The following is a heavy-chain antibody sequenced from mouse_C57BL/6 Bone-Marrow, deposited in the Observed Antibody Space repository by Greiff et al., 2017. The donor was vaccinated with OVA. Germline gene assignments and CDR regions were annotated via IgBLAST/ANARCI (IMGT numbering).Heavy chain of an antibody. J-gene: IGHJ3*01. CDR1: GYTFTSYW. CDR2: IDPSDSYT. Sequence: LVESGAELVMPGASVKLSCKASGYTFTSYWMHWVKQRPGQGLEWIGEIDPSDSYTNYNQKFKGKSTLTVDKSSSTAYMQLSSLTSEDSAVYYCARGRWLPFAYWGQGTLVTVSA. CDR3: ARGRWLPFAY. V-gene: IGHV1-69*01. D-gene: IGHD2-3*01.